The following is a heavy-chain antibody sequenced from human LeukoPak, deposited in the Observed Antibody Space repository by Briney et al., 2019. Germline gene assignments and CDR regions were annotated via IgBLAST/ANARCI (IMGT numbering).Heavy chain of an antibody. CDR2: IYHSGST. CDR3: ARLFLMGSTPHYFDY. D-gene: IGHD2-8*01. V-gene: IGHV4-38-2*01. Sequence: PSETLSLTCGVAGYSISSDYYWGWIRPPPGKGLEWIGNIYHSGSTYYNPSLESRATISIDTSKNQFTLKLSSVTAADTALYYCARLFLMGSTPHYFDYWGQGTLVTVSS. J-gene: IGHJ4*02. CDR1: GYSISSDYY.